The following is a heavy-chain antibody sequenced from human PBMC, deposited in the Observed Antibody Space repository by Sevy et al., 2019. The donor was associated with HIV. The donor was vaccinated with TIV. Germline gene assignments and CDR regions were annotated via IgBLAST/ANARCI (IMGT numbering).Heavy chain of an antibody. CDR3: TTDHIVAQTTLFDSPDLFDY. Sequence: GGSLRLSCAASGFTFSNAWMSWVRQAPGKGLEWVGRIKSKTDGGTTDYAAPVKGRFTISRDDSKNTLYLQMNSLKTEDTAVYYCTTDHIVAQTTLFDSPDLFDYWGQGTLVTVSS. D-gene: IGHD3-9*01. J-gene: IGHJ4*02. CDR2: IKSKTDGGTT. V-gene: IGHV3-15*01. CDR1: GFTFSNAW.